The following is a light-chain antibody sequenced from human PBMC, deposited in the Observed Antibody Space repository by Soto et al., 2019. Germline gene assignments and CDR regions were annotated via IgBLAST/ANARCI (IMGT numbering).Light chain of an antibody. V-gene: IGKV1-39*01. CDR1: QRISTY. Sequence: DILMTQSPSSLSASVGDRVTITCRASQRISTYLNWYQQKPGKAPNLLIWDASTLQSGVPSRFSGSGSGTDFTLTISSLQVEDSATCYCQQTYTAPRTFGQGTKVDIK. J-gene: IGKJ1*01. CDR2: DAS. CDR3: QQTYTAPRT.